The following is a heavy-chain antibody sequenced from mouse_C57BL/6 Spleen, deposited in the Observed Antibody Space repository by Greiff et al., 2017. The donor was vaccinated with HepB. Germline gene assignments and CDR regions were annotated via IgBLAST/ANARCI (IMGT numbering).Heavy chain of an antibody. CDR1: GFTFSDYG. D-gene: IGHD2-5*01. V-gene: IGHV5-17*01. CDR3: AKIYYSNLYWYFDV. CDR2: ISSGSSTI. J-gene: IGHJ1*03. Sequence: EVMLVESGGGLVKPGGSLKLSCAASGFTFSDYGMHWVRQAPEKGLEWVAYISSGSSTIYYADTVKGRFTISRDNAKNTLFLQMTSLRSEDTAMYYCAKIYYSNLYWYFDVWGTGTTVTVAS.